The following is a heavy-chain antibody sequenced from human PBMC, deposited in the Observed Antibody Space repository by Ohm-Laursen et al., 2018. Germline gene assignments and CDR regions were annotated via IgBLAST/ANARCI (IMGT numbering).Heavy chain of an antibody. Sequence: SLRPSCAASGFTFSSYHINWVRQAPGKGLEWVSFISSASTTIYYADSVKGRFTISRDNAKNTVYMQMDSLRAEDRAVYYCARDRKNGDSGYGMDVWGHGTTVTVSS. CDR1: GFTFSSYH. CDR3: ARDRKNGDSGYGMDV. J-gene: IGHJ6*02. D-gene: IGHD4-17*01. CDR2: ISSASTTI. V-gene: IGHV3-48*01.